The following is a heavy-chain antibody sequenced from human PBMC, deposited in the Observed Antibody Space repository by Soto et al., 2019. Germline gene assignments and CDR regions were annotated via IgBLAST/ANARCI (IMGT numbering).Heavy chain of an antibody. J-gene: IGHJ4*02. Sequence: VGSLRLCCVVSGFTVSDYYMTWIRQAPGKGLEWVSDISTRSFYTNYAASVKGRFTISRDNAKNSLYLQMDNLRAEDSAVYYCARVPGPCSGGRCYAGDYWAPGRLVTVSS. CDR1: GFTVSDYY. V-gene: IGHV3-11*06. CDR3: ARVPGPCSGGRCYAGDY. CDR2: ISTRSFYT. D-gene: IGHD2-15*01.